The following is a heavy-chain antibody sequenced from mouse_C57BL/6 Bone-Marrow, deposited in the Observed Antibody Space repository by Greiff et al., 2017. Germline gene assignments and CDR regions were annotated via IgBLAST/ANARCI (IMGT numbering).Heavy chain of an antibody. D-gene: IGHD3-2*02. J-gene: IGHJ2*01. CDR2: IYPGDGDT. CDR3: ARGLRLFDY. CDR1: GYAFSSSW. V-gene: IGHV1-82*01. Sequence: LVESGPELVKPGASVKISCKASGYAFSSSWMNWVKQRPGRGLEWIGRIYPGDGDTNYNGKFKGKATLTADKSSSTAYMQLSSLTSEDSAVYFCARGLRLFDYWGRGTTLTVSS.